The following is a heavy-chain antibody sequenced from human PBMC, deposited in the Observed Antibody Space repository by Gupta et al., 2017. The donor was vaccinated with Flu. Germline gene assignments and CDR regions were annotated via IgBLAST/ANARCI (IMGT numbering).Heavy chain of an antibody. V-gene: IGHV3-9*01. J-gene: IGHJ5*02. Sequence: VRQAPGKGLEWVSGISWNSNTIGYADSGKGRFTIYRDNAKKSLYLQMKSLRVEDTDFYYCVKEVNSFYGSGTNRFDPWGQGTLVTVSS. CDR2: ISWNSNTI. D-gene: IGHD3-10*01. CDR3: VKEVNSFYGSGTNRFDP.